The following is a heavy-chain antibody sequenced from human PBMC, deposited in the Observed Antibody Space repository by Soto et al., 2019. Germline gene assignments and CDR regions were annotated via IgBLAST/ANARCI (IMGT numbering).Heavy chain of an antibody. CDR2: IGTAGDT. V-gene: IGHV3-13*01. J-gene: IGHJ4*02. D-gene: IGHD3-22*01. CDR3: ARARPTFTMIVVEGFYYFDY. CDR1: GFTFSSYD. Sequence: GGPLRLSCAASGFTFSSYDMHWVRQATGKGLEWVSAIGTAGDTYYPGSVKGRFTISRENAKNSLYLQMNSLRAEDTAVYYCARARPTFTMIVVEGFYYFDYWGQGTLVTVSS.